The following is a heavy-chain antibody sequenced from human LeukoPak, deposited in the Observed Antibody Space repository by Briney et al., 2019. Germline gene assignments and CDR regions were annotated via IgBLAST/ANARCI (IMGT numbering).Heavy chain of an antibody. CDR2: IYYSGST. CDR3: ARGVYDSSRDYYYYYYMDV. J-gene: IGHJ6*03. Sequence: SETLSLXCTVSGGSISSYYWSWIRQPPGKGLEWIGYIYYSGSTNYNPSLKSRVTISVDTSKNQFSLKLSSVTAADTAVYYCARGVYDSSRDYYYYYYMDVWGKGTTVTVSS. CDR1: GGSISSYY. V-gene: IGHV4-59*01. D-gene: IGHD3-22*01.